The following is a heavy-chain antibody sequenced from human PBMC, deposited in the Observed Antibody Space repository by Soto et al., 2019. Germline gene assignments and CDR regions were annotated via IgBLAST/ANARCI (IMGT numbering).Heavy chain of an antibody. CDR2: ISGSGGGT. J-gene: IGHJ6*02. CDR3: ARYGGGTIFGKAGYGMDV. CDR1: GFTFSNYA. D-gene: IGHD3-3*01. V-gene: IGHV3-23*01. Sequence: GGSLRLSCAASGFTFSNYAMSWVRQAPGKGLEWVSAISGSGGGTHYADSVKGRFTISRDNSKSTLYVQMNSLRAEDTAVYYCARYGGGTIFGKAGYGMDVWGQGTTVTVSS.